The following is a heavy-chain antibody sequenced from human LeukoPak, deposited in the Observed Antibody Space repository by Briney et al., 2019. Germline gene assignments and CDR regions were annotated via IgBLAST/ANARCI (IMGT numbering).Heavy chain of an antibody. CDR3: VRDYRDSSGDHQHFDY. CDR1: GFSFSSYE. V-gene: IGHV3-48*03. D-gene: IGHD3-22*01. Sequence: GGSLRLSCAASGFSFSSYEMHWVRQAPRKGLEWLSYISGGGAPIYYADSVKGRFTISRDNAKNSLYLQMSSLRAEDTAVYYCVRDYRDSSGDHQHFDYWGQGALVTVSS. CDR2: ISGGGAPI. J-gene: IGHJ4*02.